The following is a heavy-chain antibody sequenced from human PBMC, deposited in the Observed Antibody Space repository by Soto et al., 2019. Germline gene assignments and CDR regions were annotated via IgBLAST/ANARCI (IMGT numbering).Heavy chain of an antibody. CDR3: ARDHPSSGYSNSLSLDV. Sequence: GGSLRLCSAASGFIFSDFYMSGVLQPPGKGPEWGSYVSYSSGYTDYAASVRSRFTISRDNAKNSLYLQMNRLRAEHTAVYYCARDHPSSGYSNSLSLDVWGQGTTVTVCS. CDR1: GFIFSDFY. J-gene: IGHJ6*02. D-gene: IGHD4-4*01. CDR2: VSYSSGYT. V-gene: IGHV3-11*06.